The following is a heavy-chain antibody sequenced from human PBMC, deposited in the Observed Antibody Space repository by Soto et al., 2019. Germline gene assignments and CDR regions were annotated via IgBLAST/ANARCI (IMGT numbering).Heavy chain of an antibody. V-gene: IGHV1-18*01. CDR3: ARVKEWMPSSSWHNWFDP. J-gene: IGHJ5*02. D-gene: IGHD6-13*01. Sequence: ASVKVSCKASGYTFTSYGIGWVRQAPGQGLEWMGWISAYNGNTNYAQKLQGRVTMTTDTSTSTAYMELRSLRSDDTAVYYCARVKEWMPSSSWHNWFDPWGQGTLVTVSS. CDR2: ISAYNGNT. CDR1: GYTFTSYG.